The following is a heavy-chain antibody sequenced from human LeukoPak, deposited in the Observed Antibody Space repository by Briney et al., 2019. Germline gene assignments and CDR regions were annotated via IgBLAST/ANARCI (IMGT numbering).Heavy chain of an antibody. CDR3: AKDQGYSGSYWKLNWFDP. D-gene: IGHD1-26*01. J-gene: IGHJ5*02. V-gene: IGHV3-23*01. CDR2: SSGSGGST. Sequence: GGSLRLSCAASGFTCSSYAMSWVRQAPGKGLEWVSASSGSGGSTYYADSVKGRFTISRDNSKNTLYLQMNSLRAEDTAVYYCAKDQGYSGSYWKLNWFDPWGQGTLVTVSS. CDR1: GFTCSSYA.